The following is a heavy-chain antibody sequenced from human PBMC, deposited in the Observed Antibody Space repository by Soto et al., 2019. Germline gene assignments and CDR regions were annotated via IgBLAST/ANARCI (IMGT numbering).Heavy chain of an antibody. CDR1: GYTFNNYG. CDR2: ISDYNGNT. J-gene: IGHJ6*02. D-gene: IGHD3-10*01. Sequence: QVQLVQSGAEVKKPGASVKVSCKTSGYTFNNYGISWVRQAPGQGLEWMGWISDYNGNTNYAQKFQGRVTMTTDTSXTTVYMVLTSLRSDDTAVYYCARDGYYDSGSYGMDVWGRGTTVTVSS. CDR3: ARDGYYDSGSYGMDV. V-gene: IGHV1-18*01.